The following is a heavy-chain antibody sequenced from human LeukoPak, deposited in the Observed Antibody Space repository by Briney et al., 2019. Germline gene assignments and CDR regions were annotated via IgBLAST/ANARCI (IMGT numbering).Heavy chain of an antibody. J-gene: IGHJ4*02. CDR2: LNIIAGST. V-gene: IGHV1-46*01. CDR3: ARGRGRSMTPQCVDN. D-gene: IGHD2/OR15-2a*01. CDR1: GYTFSNYH. Sequence: ASVRVSCKASGYTFSNYHIHWVRQAPGQGPEWMAILNIIAGSTIYEEKVQRRLTVTRDTSTNTVYMELRNLTSEDTAIYYCARGRGRSMTPQCVDNWGQGTLVTVSS.